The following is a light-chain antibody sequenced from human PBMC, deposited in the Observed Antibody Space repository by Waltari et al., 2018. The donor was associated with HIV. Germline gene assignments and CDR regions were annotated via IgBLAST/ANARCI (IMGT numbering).Light chain of an antibody. CDR3: CSYADNYPVV. Sequence: QSALTQPRSVSGSPGQSVPISCTGTSSDVGGYNYVSWYQQHPGKAPKFMIYDVNKRPSGVPDRFSGSKSGNTASLTISGLQAEDEADYYCCSYADNYPVVFGGGTKLTVL. V-gene: IGLV2-11*01. J-gene: IGLJ2*01. CDR2: DVN. CDR1: SSDVGGYNY.